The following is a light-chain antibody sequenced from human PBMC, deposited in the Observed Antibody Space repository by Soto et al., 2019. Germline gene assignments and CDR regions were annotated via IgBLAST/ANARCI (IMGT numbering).Light chain of an antibody. CDR2: AAS. V-gene: IGKV1-17*01. Sequence: DIQMTQSPSSLSASVGDRVTITCRASQDIRNDFGWYQYKPGKAPKRLIYAASSLQSGVPSRFSGSGSGTEFTLTISSLQPEDFATYYCLQHNSYPLTFGGGTKVEIK. CDR1: QDIRND. CDR3: LQHNSYPLT. J-gene: IGKJ4*01.